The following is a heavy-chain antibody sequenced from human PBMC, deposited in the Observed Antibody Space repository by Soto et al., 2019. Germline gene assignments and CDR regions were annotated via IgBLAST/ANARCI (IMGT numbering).Heavy chain of an antibody. CDR2: ISGSGGST. D-gene: IGHD3-9*01. CDR1: GFTFSSYA. V-gene: IGHV3-23*01. J-gene: IGHJ4*02. CDR3: AKDGTDILTGYYHLDYFDY. Sequence: EVQLLESGGGLVQPGGSLRLSCAASGFTFSSYAMSWVRQAPGKGLEWVSAISGSGGSTYYADSVKGRFTISRDNSKNTLYLQMNSLRAEDTAVYYCAKDGTDILTGYYHLDYFDYWGQGTLVTVSS.